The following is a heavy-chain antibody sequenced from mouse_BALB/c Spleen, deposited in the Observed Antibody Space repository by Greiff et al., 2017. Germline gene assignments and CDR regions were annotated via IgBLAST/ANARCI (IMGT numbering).Heavy chain of an antibody. CDR2: ISSGGSYT. Sequence: EVMLVESGGDLVKPGGSLKLSCAASGFTFSSYGLSWVRPTPDKRLEWVATISSGGSYTYYPDSVKGRFTISRDNAKNTLYLQMSSLKSEDTAMYYCARSDYGSSAYAMDYWGQGTSVTVSA. D-gene: IGHD1-1*01. CDR3: ARSDYGSSAYAMDY. V-gene: IGHV5-6*01. J-gene: IGHJ4*01. CDR1: GFTFSSYG.